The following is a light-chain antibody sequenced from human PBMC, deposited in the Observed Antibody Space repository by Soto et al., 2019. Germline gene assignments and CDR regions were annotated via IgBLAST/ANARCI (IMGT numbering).Light chain of an antibody. CDR2: HDT. CDR3: QAWDSSNVV. Sequence: SYELTQPPSVSASPGHTASIPCSGDQLGDKYTSWYQQKPGQSPVLVIYHDTKRPSGIPERFSGSNPGNTATLTISGTQAMDEADYYCQAWDSSNVVFGGGTKLTVL. V-gene: IGLV3-1*01. CDR1: QLGDKY. J-gene: IGLJ2*01.